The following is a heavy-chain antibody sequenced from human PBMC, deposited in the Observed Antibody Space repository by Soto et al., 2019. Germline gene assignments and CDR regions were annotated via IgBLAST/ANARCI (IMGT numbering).Heavy chain of an antibody. CDR2: ISGSGGST. CDR3: AKEDPMVRGSPNYYYGMDV. CDR1: GFTISSYA. V-gene: IGHV3-23*01. Sequence: GGSLRLSCAASGFTISSYAMSRVRQAPGKGLEWVSAISGSGGSTYYADSVKGRFTISRDNSKNTLYLQMNSLRAEDTAVYYCAKEDPMVRGSPNYYYGMDVWGQGTTVNVSS. D-gene: IGHD3-10*01. J-gene: IGHJ6*02.